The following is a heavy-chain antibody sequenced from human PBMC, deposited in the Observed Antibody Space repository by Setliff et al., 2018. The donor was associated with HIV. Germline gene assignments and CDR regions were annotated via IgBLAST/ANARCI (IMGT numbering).Heavy chain of an antibody. CDR3: ARDRRSIFGVDTKNWFDP. V-gene: IGHV4-34*01. D-gene: IGHD3-3*01. J-gene: IGHJ5*02. CDR2: INHSGST. CDR1: GGSFSDYY. Sequence: SETLSLTCAVYGGSFSDYYWSWIRQPPGKGLEWIGEINHSGSTNYNASLKSRVIISGDTSKKQFSLRLSSVTVADTAVYCCARDRRSIFGVDTKNWFDPWGQGTLVTVSS.